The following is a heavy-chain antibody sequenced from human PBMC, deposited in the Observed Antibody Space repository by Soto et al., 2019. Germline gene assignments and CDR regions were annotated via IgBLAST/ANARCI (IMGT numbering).Heavy chain of an antibody. CDR1: GYTFNRHD. V-gene: IGHV1-8*01. CDR2: MNPNGGNT. Sequence: QVQLVQSGAEVKRSGASVRISCKASGYTFNRHDINWVRQATGQGPEWIGWMNPNGGNTGYAQKFQGRVTMTRDSSITTAYMDLRSLTSEDTASYYCAREGLYDSIQDNTFDIWGQGKMVSVAS. D-gene: IGHD3-22*01. J-gene: IGHJ3*02. CDR3: AREGLYDSIQDNTFDI.